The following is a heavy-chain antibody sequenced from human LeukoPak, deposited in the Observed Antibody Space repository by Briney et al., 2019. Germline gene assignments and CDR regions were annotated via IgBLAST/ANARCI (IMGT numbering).Heavy chain of an antibody. V-gene: IGHV1-69*04. J-gene: IGHJ4*02. CDR1: GGTFSSYA. D-gene: IGHD4-17*01. CDR2: IIPIFGIA. Sequence: ASVKVSCKASGGTFSSYAISWVRQAPGQGLEWMGRIIPIFGIANYAQKFQGRVTITADKSTSTAYMELSSLRSEDTAVYYCARGGRTVTTYYWGRGTLVTVSS. CDR3: ARGGRTVTTYY.